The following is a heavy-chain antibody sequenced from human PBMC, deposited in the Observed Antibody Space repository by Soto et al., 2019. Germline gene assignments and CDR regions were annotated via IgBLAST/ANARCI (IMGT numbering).Heavy chain of an antibody. V-gene: IGHV4-31*02. J-gene: IGHJ6*02. CDR1: GGSISSGGYY. Sequence: QVQLQESGPGLVKPSETLSFTCNVSGGSISSGGYYWSWIRQLPGKGLEWIGYIYHGGGTYYNPALKRRITISVDTSKNQFSLKMTSVTAADTAVYFCARAPGRMMNALRYYYGLDVWGQGTTVTVSS. CDR2: IYHGGGT. D-gene: IGHD2-8*01. CDR3: ARAPGRMMNALRYYYGLDV.